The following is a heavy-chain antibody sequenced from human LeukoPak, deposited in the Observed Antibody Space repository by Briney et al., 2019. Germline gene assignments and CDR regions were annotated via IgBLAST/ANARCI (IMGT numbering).Heavy chain of an antibody. CDR1: GFTFSSYW. J-gene: IGHJ4*02. D-gene: IGHD3-22*01. V-gene: IGHV3-7*05. CDR2: IKQDESEK. Sequence: GGSLRLSCAASGFTFSSYWMSWVRHAPGRGLERVANIKQDESEKYYVDSVKGRFTISRDNAKKSLYLQMNSLRAEDTAMYYCARTTNYDSSRYHYYFDYWGQGTLVTVSS. CDR3: ARTTNYDSSRYHYYFDY.